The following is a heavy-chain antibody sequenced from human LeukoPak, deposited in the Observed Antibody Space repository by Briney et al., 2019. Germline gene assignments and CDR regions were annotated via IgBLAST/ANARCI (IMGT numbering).Heavy chain of an antibody. CDR1: GGSISSSSYY. V-gene: IGHV4-39*01. J-gene: IGHJ5*02. CDR3: ARRLRRLVKYNWFDP. CDR2: IYYGGST. D-gene: IGHD3-9*01. Sequence: SETLSLTCTVSGGSISSSSYYWGWIRQPPGKGLEWIGSIYYGGSTYYNPSLKSRVTISVDTSKNQFSLKLSSVTAADTAVYYCARRLRRLVKYNWFDPWGQGTLVTVSS.